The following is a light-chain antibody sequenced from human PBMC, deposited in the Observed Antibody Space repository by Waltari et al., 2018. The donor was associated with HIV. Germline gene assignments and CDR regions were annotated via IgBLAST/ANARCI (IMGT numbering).Light chain of an antibody. CDR2: THN. CDR3: AAWDDSLNGVV. J-gene: IGLJ2*01. Sequence: QSVLTQPPSAYGTHGERVTISCTGGGDNIGGQGGKWYQQHPGTAPKLLIYTHNHRPSGVSARFSGSKSGTSASLAISGLQSEDEADYYCAAWDDSLNGVVFGGGTKLTVL. V-gene: IGLV1-44*01. CDR1: GDNIGGQG.